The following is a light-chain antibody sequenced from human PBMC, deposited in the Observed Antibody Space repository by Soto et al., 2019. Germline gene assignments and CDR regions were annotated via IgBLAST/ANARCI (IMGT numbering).Light chain of an antibody. CDR1: SSSIGTNT. V-gene: IGLV1-44*01. J-gene: IGLJ2*01. Sequence: QSVLTQPSSASGTPGQTVTISCSGTSSSIGTNTVNWYRQVPGTAPKLLIFNDNVRPSGVPGRFSGSRSGTSASLAISGLQSEDEADYYCAAWDGSLNVVLLGGGTQLTVL. CDR2: NDN. CDR3: AAWDGSLNVVL.